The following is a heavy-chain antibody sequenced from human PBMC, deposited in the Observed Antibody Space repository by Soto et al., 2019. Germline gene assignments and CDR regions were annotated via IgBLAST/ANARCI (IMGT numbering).Heavy chain of an antibody. CDR1: GYSFTTYW. Sequence: GESLKISCQGSGYSFTTYWIAWVRQMPGKGLEWMGIIYPGDSDTIYSPSFQGQVTISADKSISTAYLQWSSLKASDTAMYYCARVGYCGGGTCYAGGPFDYWGQGTLVTVSS. CDR3: ARVGYCGGGTCYAGGPFDY. CDR2: IYPGDSDT. V-gene: IGHV5-51*01. D-gene: IGHD2-15*01. J-gene: IGHJ4*02.